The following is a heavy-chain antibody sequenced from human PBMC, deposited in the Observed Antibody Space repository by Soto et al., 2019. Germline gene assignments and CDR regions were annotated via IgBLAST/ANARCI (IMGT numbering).Heavy chain of an antibody. V-gene: IGHV1-18*01. CDR1: GYTFTSYG. CDR2: ISAYNGNT. Sequence: QVQLVQSGAEVKKPGASVKVSCKASGYTFTSYGISWVRQAPEQGLEWMGWISAYNGNTNYAQKLQGRVTMTTDTSTSTAYMELRSLRSDDTAVYYCARDVITMIVVVTTDAFDIWGQGTMVTVSS. CDR3: ARDVITMIVVVTTDAFDI. J-gene: IGHJ3*02. D-gene: IGHD3-22*01.